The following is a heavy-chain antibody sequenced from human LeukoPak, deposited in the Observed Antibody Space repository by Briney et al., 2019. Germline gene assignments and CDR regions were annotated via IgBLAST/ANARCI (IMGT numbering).Heavy chain of an antibody. Sequence: SETLSLTCSVSDDSFSTHYWTWIRHPPGKGLEWIGYISSIGSTNYNPSLKSLVTITVDTSKKEFTRKMTSVTAADTAVYYCARDPTTLTKGFDVWGQGTMVTVSS. CDR1: DDSFSTHY. V-gene: IGHV4-59*11. CDR3: ARDPTTLTKGFDV. J-gene: IGHJ3*01. D-gene: IGHD4-17*01. CDR2: ISSIGST.